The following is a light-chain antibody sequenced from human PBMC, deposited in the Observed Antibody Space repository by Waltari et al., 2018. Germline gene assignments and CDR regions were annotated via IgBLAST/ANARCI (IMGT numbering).Light chain of an antibody. J-gene: IGLJ2*01. CDR1: NSNVGANS. Sequence: QSILTQPPSASGTPGRTVTISCSGSNSNVGANSVCWYQQLPGTAPKLLIFGNNRRPSGVPDRFSGSKSGTSASLAIRVLRSEDEADYYCATWDDRLTAVFGGGTKLTVL. CDR3: ATWDDRLTAV. V-gene: IGLV1-47*01. CDR2: GNN.